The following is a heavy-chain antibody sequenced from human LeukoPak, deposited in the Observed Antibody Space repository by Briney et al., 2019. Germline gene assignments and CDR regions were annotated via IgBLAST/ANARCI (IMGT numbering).Heavy chain of an antibody. Sequence: PGGSLRLSCAASGFTFSSYAMHWVRQAPGRGLEWVAVISYDGSNKYYADSVKGRFTISRDNSKNTLYLQMNSLRAEDTAVYYCARESVGTTNSGSYTDNDAFDIWGQGTMVTVSS. CDR2: ISYDGSNK. V-gene: IGHV3-30-3*01. CDR1: GFTFSSYA. D-gene: IGHD1-26*01. J-gene: IGHJ3*02. CDR3: ARESVGTTNSGSYTDNDAFDI.